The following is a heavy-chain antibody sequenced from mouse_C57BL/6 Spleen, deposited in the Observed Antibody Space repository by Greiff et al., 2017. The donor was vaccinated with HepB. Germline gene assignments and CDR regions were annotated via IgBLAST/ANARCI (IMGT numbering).Heavy chain of an antibody. V-gene: IGHV5-4*01. J-gene: IGHJ3*01. CDR3: ARDPPAY. CDR1: GFTFSSYA. CDR2: ISDGGSYT. Sequence: EVQLVESGGGLVKPGGSLKLSCAASGFTFSSYAMSWVRQTPEKRLEWVATISDGGSYTYYPDNVKGRFTISRDNAKNNLYLQMSHLKSEDTAMYYCARDPPAYWGQGTLVTVSA.